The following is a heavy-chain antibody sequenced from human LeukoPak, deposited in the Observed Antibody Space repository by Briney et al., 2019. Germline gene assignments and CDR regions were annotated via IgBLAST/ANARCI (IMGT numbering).Heavy chain of an antibody. CDR2: IGTSGSTV. CDR3: ARYQQSPVRAFDY. CDR1: GFTFSGYY. V-gene: IGHV3-11*01. Sequence: GGSLRLSCAASGFTFSGYYMSWIRQAPGKGLEWVSYIGTSGSTVYYADSVKGRFTISRDNAENSLYLQMNSLRAEDTAVYFCARYQQSPVRAFDYWGQGTLVTVSS. J-gene: IGHJ4*02. D-gene: IGHD3-10*01.